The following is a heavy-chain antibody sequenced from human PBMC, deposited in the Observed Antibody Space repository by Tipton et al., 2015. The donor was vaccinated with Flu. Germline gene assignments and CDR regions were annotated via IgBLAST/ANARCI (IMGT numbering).Heavy chain of an antibody. D-gene: IGHD3-10*01. CDR2: INPNSGDT. V-gene: IGHV1-2*06. J-gene: IGHJ4*02. Sequence: QLVQSGAEVKKPGASVKVSCEASGYTFTGYYMHWVRQAPGQGLEWMGRINPNSGDTNYAQKFQGRVTMTRDTSISTAYMELTSLRSDDTALYYCARDGEGAYHPLGYWGQGSLVTVSS. CDR1: GYTFTGYY. CDR3: ARDGEGAYHPLGY.